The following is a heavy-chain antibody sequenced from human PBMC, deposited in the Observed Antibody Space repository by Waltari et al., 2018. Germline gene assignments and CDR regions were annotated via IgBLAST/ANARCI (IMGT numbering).Heavy chain of an antibody. D-gene: IGHD6-13*01. CDR3: AREAAAGRNWFDP. J-gene: IGHJ5*02. V-gene: IGHV4-31*03. CDR2: IYYSGST. CDR1: GGPISSGGYY. Sequence: QVQLQESGPGLVQPSQTLSLTCTVSGGPISSGGYYWSWIRQNPGKGLEWIGYIYYSGSTYYNPSLKSRVTISVDTSKNQFSLKLSSVTAADTAVYYCAREAAAGRNWFDPWGQGTLVTVSS.